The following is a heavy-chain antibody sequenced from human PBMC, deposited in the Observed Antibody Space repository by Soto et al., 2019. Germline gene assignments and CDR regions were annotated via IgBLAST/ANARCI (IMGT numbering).Heavy chain of an antibody. Sequence: GGSLRLSCAASGFTFSSYAMSWVRQAPGKGLEWVSVIYSGGSTYYADSVKDRFTISRDNSKNTLYLQMNSLRAEDTAVYYCARLNYYDSSGFDAFDIWGQGTMVTVSS. V-gene: IGHV3-53*01. D-gene: IGHD3-22*01. CDR3: ARLNYYDSSGFDAFDI. J-gene: IGHJ3*02. CDR1: GFTFSSYA. CDR2: IYSGGST.